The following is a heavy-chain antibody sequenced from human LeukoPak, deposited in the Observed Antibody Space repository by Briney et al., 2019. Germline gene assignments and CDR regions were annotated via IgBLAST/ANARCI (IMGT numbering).Heavy chain of an antibody. CDR3: ARVIAAATNWFDP. CDR1: GITFSSYA. Sequence: LRLSCAASGITFSSYAMSWVRQPPGKGLEWIGYIYYSGSTYYNPSLKSRVTISVDTSKNQFSLKLSSVTAADTAVYYCARVIAAATNWFDPWGQGTLVTVSS. CDR2: IYYSGST. V-gene: IGHV4-30-4*08. D-gene: IGHD6-13*01. J-gene: IGHJ5*02.